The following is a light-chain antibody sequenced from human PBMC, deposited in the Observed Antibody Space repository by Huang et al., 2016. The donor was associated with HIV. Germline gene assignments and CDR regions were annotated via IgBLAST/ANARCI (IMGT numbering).Light chain of an antibody. CDR2: SAS. CDR1: QGISNY. Sequence: DIEMTQSPSSLSASVGDRVTVTCRASQGISNYLAWCQQKPGKAPKSLIQSASSLQSGVPSRFSDSGSGTDFTLTISGLQPDDSATYYCHQYYSFPYTFGQGTKLEIK. J-gene: IGKJ2*01. V-gene: IGKV1-16*01. CDR3: HQYYSFPYT.